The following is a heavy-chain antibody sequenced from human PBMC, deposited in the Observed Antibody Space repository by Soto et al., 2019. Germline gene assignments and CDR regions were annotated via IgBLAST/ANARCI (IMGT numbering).Heavy chain of an antibody. J-gene: IGHJ4*02. Sequence: QVQLVQSGAEVKKPGASVKVSCKASGYTFSTYDISWVRQAPGQGLEWMGWMRVYNGDTDYAQILQGRVTMTTDTSTSTAYIELRSLTSADTAVYYCARHSGGSGDNSWGQGTLVTFSS. CDR1: GYTFSTYD. V-gene: IGHV1-18*01. CDR2: MRVYNGDT. CDR3: ARHSGGSGDNS. D-gene: IGHD3-10*01.